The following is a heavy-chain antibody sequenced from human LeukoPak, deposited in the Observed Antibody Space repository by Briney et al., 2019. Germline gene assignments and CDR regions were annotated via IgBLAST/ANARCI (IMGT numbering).Heavy chain of an antibody. CDR3: ARVVVAAAPQIKNWFDP. CDR2: IYYGGST. CDR1: GGSISSYY. J-gene: IGHJ5*02. D-gene: IGHD6-13*01. V-gene: IGHV4-59*01. Sequence: SETLSCTCTVSGGSISSYYWSWIRHPPGKGLEWIGYIYYGGSTNDNPSLKSRVTISVDTSKNQFSLKLSSVTAADTAVYYCARVVVAAAPQIKNWFDPWGQGTLVTVSS.